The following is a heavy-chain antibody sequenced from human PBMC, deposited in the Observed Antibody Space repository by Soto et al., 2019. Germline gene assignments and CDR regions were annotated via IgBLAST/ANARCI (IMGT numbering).Heavy chain of an antibody. V-gene: IGHV4-4*02. D-gene: IGHD2-15*01. CDR2: IYHSGST. Sequence: QVQLQESGPGLVKPSGTLSLTCAVSSGSISSSNWWSWVRQPPGKGLEWIGEIYHSGSTTYNPSLKSRVTISVDKSKNQFSLKLSSVTAADTAVYYCARDRCSGRSCYRDPNAFDIWGQGTMVTVSS. J-gene: IGHJ3*02. CDR3: ARDRCSGRSCYRDPNAFDI. CDR1: SGSISSSNW.